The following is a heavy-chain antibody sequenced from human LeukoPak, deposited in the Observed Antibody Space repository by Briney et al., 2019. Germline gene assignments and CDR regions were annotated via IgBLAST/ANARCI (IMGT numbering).Heavy chain of an antibody. CDR3: ARGRLGATY. CDR1: GGSVSRGSYY. V-gene: IGHV4-61*01. D-gene: IGHD1-26*01. J-gene: IGHJ4*02. Sequence: PSETLSLTCTVSGGSVSRGSYYWSWTRQPPGKGLEWIGYIHHSGTTNYSPSLKSRVTISADMSKNQFFLNLTSVTAADTAVYYCARGRLGATYWGQGTLVTVSS. CDR2: IHHSGTT.